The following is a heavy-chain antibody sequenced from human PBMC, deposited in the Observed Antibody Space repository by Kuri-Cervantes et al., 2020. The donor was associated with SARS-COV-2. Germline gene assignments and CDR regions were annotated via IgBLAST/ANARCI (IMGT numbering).Heavy chain of an antibody. CDR3: ARLNSSICHFDY. CDR2: INHSGST. D-gene: IGHD6-13*01. CDR1: GGSFSGYY. J-gene: IGHJ4*02. V-gene: IGHV4-34*01. Sequence: SETLSLTCAVYGGSFSGYYWSWIRQPPGKGLEWIGEINHSGSTNYNPSLKSRVTVSVDTSKNQFSLKLSSVTAADTAVYYCARLNSSICHFDYWGQGTLVTVSS.